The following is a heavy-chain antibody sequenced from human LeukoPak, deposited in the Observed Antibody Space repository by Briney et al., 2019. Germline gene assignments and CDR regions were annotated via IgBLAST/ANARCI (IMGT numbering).Heavy chain of an antibody. CDR1: GFTFSSYA. D-gene: IGHD4-17*01. CDR2: IGTAGDT. CDR3: ARNYGDYAFDI. V-gene: IGHV3-13*01. J-gene: IGHJ3*02. Sequence: PGGSLRLSCAASGFTFSSYAMSWVRQATGKGLEWVSAIGTAGDTYYPGSVKGRFTISRENAKNSLYLQMNSLRAGDTAVYYCARNYGDYAFDIWGQGTMVTVSS.